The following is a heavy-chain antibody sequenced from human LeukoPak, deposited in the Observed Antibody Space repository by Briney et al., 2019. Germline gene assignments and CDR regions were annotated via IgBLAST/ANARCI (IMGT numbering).Heavy chain of an antibody. Sequence: GASVKVSCKASGYTFTSYDINWVRQATGQGLEWMGWMNPNSGNTGYAQKFQGRVTMTRNTSISTAYMELSSLRSEDTAVYYCARGRVYCCGGSCYYWFDPWGQGTLVTVSS. CDR1: GYTFTSYD. J-gene: IGHJ5*02. CDR3: ARGRVYCCGGSCYYWFDP. V-gene: IGHV1-8*01. CDR2: MNPNSGNT. D-gene: IGHD2-15*01.